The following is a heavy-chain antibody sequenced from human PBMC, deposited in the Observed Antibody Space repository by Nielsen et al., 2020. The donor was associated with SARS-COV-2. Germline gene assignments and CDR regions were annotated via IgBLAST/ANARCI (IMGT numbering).Heavy chain of an antibody. D-gene: IGHD4-17*01. J-gene: IGHJ4*02. Sequence: SVKVSCKTSGGTFSSYAISWVRQAPGQGLEWMGRIIPLLSVINYAQNFQGRVTITADKSTSTVYMELSNLRPEDTAVYYCARDYGDYSLWFWGQGTLVTVSS. V-gene: IGHV1-69*04. CDR1: GGTFSSYA. CDR3: ARDYGDYSLWF. CDR2: IIPLLSVI.